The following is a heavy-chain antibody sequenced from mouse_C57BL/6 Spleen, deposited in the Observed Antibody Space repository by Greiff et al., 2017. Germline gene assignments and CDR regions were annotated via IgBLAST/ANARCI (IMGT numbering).Heavy chain of an antibody. D-gene: IGHD1-1*01. CDR2: ISNGGGST. CDR3: ARQDYYGSMDY. CDR1: GFTFSDYY. V-gene: IGHV5-12*01. J-gene: IGHJ4*01. Sequence: DVHLVESGGGLVQPGGSLKLSCAASGFTFSDYYMYWVRQTPEKRLEWVAYISNGGGSTYYPDTVKGRFPISRDNAKNTLYLQMSRLKSEDTAMYYCARQDYYGSMDYWGQGTSVTVSS.